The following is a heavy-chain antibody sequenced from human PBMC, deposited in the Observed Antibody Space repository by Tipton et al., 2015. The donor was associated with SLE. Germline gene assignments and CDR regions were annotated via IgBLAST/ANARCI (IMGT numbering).Heavy chain of an antibody. D-gene: IGHD5-18*01. CDR3: AKDLRLVRGIQLWSDAFDI. Sequence: SLRLSCVPSGLTFSAYWMTWVRQAPGKGLEWVAFIRYDGSNKYYADSVKGRFTISRDNSKNTLYLQMNSLRAEDTAVYYCAKDLRLVRGIQLWSDAFDIWGQGTMVTVSS. CDR2: IRYDGSNK. CDR1: GLTFSAYW. V-gene: IGHV3-30*02. J-gene: IGHJ3*02.